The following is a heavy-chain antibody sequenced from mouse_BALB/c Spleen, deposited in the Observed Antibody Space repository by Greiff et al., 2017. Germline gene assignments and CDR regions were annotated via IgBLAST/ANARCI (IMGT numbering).Heavy chain of an antibody. CDR2: IDPANGNT. Sequence: VQLQQSGAELVKPGASVKLSCTASGFNIKDTYMHWVKQRPEQGLEWIGRIDPANGNTKYDPKFQGKATITADTSSNTAYLQLSSLTSEDTAVYYCARWGAYYGNYDAMDYWGQGTSVTVSS. J-gene: IGHJ4*01. CDR3: ARWGAYYGNYDAMDY. CDR1: GFNIKDTY. D-gene: IGHD2-10*01. V-gene: IGHV14-3*02.